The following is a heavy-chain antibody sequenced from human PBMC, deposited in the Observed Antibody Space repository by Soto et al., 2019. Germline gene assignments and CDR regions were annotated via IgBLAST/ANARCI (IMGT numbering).Heavy chain of an antibody. J-gene: IGHJ6*02. CDR2: IKSKTDGGTT. Sequence: GGSLRLSCAASGFTFSNAWMNWVRQAPGKGLEWVGRIKSKTDGGTTDYAAPVKGRFTISRDDSKNTLYLQMNSLKTEDTAVYYCTTDPSMTTVTTAPHYYYYGMDVWGQGTTVTVSS. CDR1: GFTFSNAW. V-gene: IGHV3-15*07. D-gene: IGHD4-4*01. CDR3: TTDPSMTTVTTAPHYYYYGMDV.